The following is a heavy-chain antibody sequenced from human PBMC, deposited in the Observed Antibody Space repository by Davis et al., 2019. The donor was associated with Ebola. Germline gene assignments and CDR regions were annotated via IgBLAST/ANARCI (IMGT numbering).Heavy chain of an antibody. J-gene: IGHJ4*02. D-gene: IGHD3-16*01. CDR1: GGSISSHY. CDR3: ARVGGDGSSHLEGLDS. V-gene: IGHV4-59*11. Sequence: MPGGSLRLSCTVSGGSISSHYWSWVRQHPGKGLEWIADINYSGRTNYNPSLASRVTISIATSKNQFSLNLSSVTAADTAVYYCARVGGDGSSHLEGLDSWGQGTLVTVSS. CDR2: INYSGRT.